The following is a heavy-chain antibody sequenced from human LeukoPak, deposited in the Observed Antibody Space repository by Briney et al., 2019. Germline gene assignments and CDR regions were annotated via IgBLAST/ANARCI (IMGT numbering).Heavy chain of an antibody. Sequence: SETLSLTCTVSGGSISSSSYYWGWIRQPPGKGLEWIGSIYYSGSTYYNSSLKSRVTISIDTSKNQFSLKLSSVTAADTAVYYCARGVYCSGGSCQSEWFDPWGQGTQVTVSS. CDR2: IYYSGST. D-gene: IGHD2-15*01. CDR3: ARGVYCSGGSCQSEWFDP. J-gene: IGHJ5*02. V-gene: IGHV4-39*07. CDR1: GGSISSSSYY.